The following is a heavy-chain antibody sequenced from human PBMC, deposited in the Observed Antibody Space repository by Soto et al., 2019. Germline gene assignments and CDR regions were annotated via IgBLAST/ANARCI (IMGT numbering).Heavy chain of an antibody. Sequence: QVQLVQSGAEVRKPGSSVKVSCKASGVTFSSYTISWVRQAPGQGLEWMGRIIPVLGVAHYAPKFQGRLTIIADEPTSTVYMDSSSLRSEETAMSYGRWLINGDSDVSDFWGQGTFITVSS. V-gene: IGHV1-69*02. D-gene: IGHD1-26*01. CDR3: RWLINGDSDVSDF. CDR1: GVTFSSYT. J-gene: IGHJ3*01. CDR2: IIPVLGVA.